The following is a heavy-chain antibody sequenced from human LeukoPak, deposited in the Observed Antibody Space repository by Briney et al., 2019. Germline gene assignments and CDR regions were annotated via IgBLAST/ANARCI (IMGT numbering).Heavy chain of an antibody. CDR2: ISAYNGNT. D-gene: IGHD3-3*01. V-gene: IGHV1-18*04. CDR3: ARMPANYDFWSGSSFDY. CDR1: GYTFTGYY. J-gene: IGHJ4*02. Sequence: GASVKVSCKASGYTFTGYYMHWVRQAPGQGLEWMGWISAYNGNTNYAQKLQGRVTMTTDTSTSTAYMELRSLRSDDTAVYYCARMPANYDFWSGSSFDYWGQGTLVTVSS.